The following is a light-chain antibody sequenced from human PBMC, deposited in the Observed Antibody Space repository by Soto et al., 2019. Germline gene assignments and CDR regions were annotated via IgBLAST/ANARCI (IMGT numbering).Light chain of an antibody. Sequence: EILLTQSPGTLPLSRGERATLSCRASQSVSNNYLAWYQQKPGQAPRLLIYGASNRATGIPDRFSGSGSGTDFTLTISRLEPEDFAVYYCQQYGSSGTFGQGTKVDIK. CDR1: QSVSNNY. CDR2: GAS. CDR3: QQYGSSGT. J-gene: IGKJ1*01. V-gene: IGKV3-20*01.